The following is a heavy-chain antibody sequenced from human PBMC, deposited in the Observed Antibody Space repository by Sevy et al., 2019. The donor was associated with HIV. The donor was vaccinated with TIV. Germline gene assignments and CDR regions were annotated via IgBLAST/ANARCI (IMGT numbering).Heavy chain of an antibody. CDR2: IKQDGSEK. Sequence: GGSLRLSCAASGFTFSSYWMSWVRQAPGKGLEWVANIKQDGSEKYYVDSVKGRLTISRDNAKNSLYLQMNSLRAEDTAVYYCARGLIGYYDFWSALGYGMDVWGQGTTVTVSS. CDR3: ARGLIGYYDFWSALGYGMDV. CDR1: GFTFSSYW. V-gene: IGHV3-7*03. J-gene: IGHJ6*02. D-gene: IGHD3-3*01.